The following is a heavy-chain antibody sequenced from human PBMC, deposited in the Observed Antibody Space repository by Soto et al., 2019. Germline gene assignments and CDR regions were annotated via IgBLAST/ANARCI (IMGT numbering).Heavy chain of an antibody. Sequence: QLQLQESGPGLVKPSETLSLTCTVSGGSISSSNYYWAWIRQPPGKGLEWIGSIYYSGSTYYNPSLKSRVTISVYTSKNQFPLKLSSVTAADTAVYYCATQEVGGSYVYTFDPWGQGTLVTVSS. CDR2: IYYSGST. V-gene: IGHV4-39*01. CDR3: ATQEVGGSYVYTFDP. J-gene: IGHJ5*02. D-gene: IGHD1-26*01. CDR1: GGSISSSNYY.